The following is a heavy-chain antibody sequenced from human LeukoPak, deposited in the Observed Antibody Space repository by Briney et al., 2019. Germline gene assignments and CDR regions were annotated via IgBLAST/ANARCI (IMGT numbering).Heavy chain of an antibody. V-gene: IGHV3-30*18. CDR1: GFIFSVYS. Sequence: PGGSLRLSCEASGFIFSVYSMHWVRQAPGKGLEWVAVISYDGSNKYYADSVKGRFTISRDNSKNTLYLQMNSLRAEDTAVYYCAKESNGYSSGYFDYWGQGTLVTVSS. D-gene: IGHD6-19*01. CDR3: AKESNGYSSGYFDY. CDR2: ISYDGSNK. J-gene: IGHJ4*02.